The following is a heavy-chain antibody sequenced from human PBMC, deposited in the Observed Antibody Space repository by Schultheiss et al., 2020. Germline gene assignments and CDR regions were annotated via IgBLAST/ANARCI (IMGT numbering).Heavy chain of an antibody. CDR3: ARGRAAAGTPPLLYFDY. CDR2: ISSSSSTI. D-gene: IGHD6-13*01. CDR1: GFTFSSYS. Sequence: GGSLRLSCAASGFTFSSYSMNWVRQAPGKGLEWVSYISSSSSTIYYADSVKGRFTISRDNAKNSLYLQMNSLRDEDTAVYYCARGRAAAGTPPLLYFDYWGQGTLVTVSS. V-gene: IGHV3-48*02. J-gene: IGHJ4*02.